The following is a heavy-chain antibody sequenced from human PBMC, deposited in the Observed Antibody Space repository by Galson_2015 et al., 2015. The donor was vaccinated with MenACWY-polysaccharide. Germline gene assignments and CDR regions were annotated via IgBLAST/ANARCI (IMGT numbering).Heavy chain of an antibody. J-gene: IGHJ4*02. CDR2: ISGSGGST. Sequence: SLRLSCAASGFTFSNYAMSWVRQAPGEGLEWVSAISGSGGSTYYADSVKGRFTISRDNRKNTLYVQMNSLRAEDTAVYYCASSHSSSWSRTRFYLDYWGPGTLVTVSS. CDR1: GFTFSNYA. CDR3: ASSHSSSWSRTRFYLDY. D-gene: IGHD6-13*01. V-gene: IGHV3-23*01.